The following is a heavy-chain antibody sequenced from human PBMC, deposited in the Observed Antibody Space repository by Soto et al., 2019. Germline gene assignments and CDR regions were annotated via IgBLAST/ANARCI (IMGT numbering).Heavy chain of an antibody. CDR3: ARHYGRYFDY. CDR2: IYYSGST. D-gene: IGHD4-17*01. V-gene: IGHV4-59*08. CDR1: GCSISSYY. J-gene: IGHJ4*02. Sequence: SESLSLTCTVSGCSISSYYWSWIRQPPGKGLEWIGYIYYSGSTNYNPSLKSRVTISVDTSKNQFSLKLSSVTAADTAVYYCARHYGRYFDYWGQGTLVTVSS.